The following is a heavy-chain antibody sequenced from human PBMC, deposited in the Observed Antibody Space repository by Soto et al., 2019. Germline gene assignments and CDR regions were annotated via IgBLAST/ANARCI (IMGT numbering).Heavy chain of an antibody. V-gene: IGHV4-61*01. CDR2: IYYSGST. CDR3: ARDELYSSSSSHTYYYYGMDV. Sequence: SETLSLTCTVSGGSVSSGSYYWSWIQQPPGKGLEWIGYIYYSGSTNYNPSLKSRVTISVDTSKNQFSLKLSSVTAADTAVYYCARDELYSSSSSHTYYYYGMDVWGQGTTVTVSS. J-gene: IGHJ6*02. D-gene: IGHD6-6*01. CDR1: GGSVSSGSYY.